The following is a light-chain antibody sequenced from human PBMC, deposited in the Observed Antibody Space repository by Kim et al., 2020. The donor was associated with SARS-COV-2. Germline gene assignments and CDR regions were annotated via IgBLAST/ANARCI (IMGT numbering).Light chain of an antibody. J-gene: IGLJ3*02. CDR2: DDS. V-gene: IGLV3-21*03. Sequence: APGKTARITCGENNIGSKSVHWYQQKPGQAPVLVIYDDSDRPSGIPERFSGSNSGNTATLTISRVEAGDEADYYCQVWDSSSDHWVFGGGTQLTVL. CDR1: NIGSKS. CDR3: QVWDSSSDHWV.